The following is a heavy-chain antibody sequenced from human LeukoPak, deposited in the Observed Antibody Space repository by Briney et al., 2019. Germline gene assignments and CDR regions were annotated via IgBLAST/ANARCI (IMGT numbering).Heavy chain of an antibody. CDR2: FDPEDGET. Sequence: ASVKVSCKVSGYTLTELSMHWVRQAPGKGLEWMGGFDPEDGETIYAQKFQGRVTMTEDTSTDTAYMELSSLRSEDTAVYYCATVDRFPSISDSSGARWFDPWGQGTLVTVSS. CDR3: ATVDRFPSISDSSGARWFDP. D-gene: IGHD3-22*01. J-gene: IGHJ5*02. CDR1: GYTLTELS. V-gene: IGHV1-24*01.